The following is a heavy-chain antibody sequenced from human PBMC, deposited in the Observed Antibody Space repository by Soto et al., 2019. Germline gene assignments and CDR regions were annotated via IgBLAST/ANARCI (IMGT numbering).Heavy chain of an antibody. J-gene: IGHJ5*02. CDR1: GGAISSGGYY. V-gene: IGHV4-31*11. D-gene: IGHD2-2*01. CDR3: AREGIDCSSTSRPWSFWFDP. Sequence: TLSLTCAVSGGAISSGGYYWSWIRQHTGKGLEWIGYIYYSGSTYYNPSLKSRVTISVDTSKNQFSLKLSSVTAADTAVYYCAREGIDCSSTSRPWSFWFDPWGQGTLVTVSS. CDR2: IYYSGST.